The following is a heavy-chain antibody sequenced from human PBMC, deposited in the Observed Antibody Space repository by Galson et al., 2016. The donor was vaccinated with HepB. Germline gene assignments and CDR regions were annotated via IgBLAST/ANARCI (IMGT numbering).Heavy chain of an antibody. V-gene: IGHV3-74*01. CDR3: ARDLSGPDH. Sequence: SLRLSCAVSGFTFRNHQMHWIRQVPGKGLMWVARIEGDGTRPISAASVKGRFTISSDSAENTVYLHMNRLRAEDTALYYCARDLSGPDHWGQGTLVTVSP. J-gene: IGHJ4*02. CDR2: IEGDGTRP. CDR1: GFTFRNHQ.